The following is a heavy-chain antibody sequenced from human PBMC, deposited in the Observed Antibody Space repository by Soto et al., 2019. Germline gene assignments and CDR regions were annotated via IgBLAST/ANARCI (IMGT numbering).Heavy chain of an antibody. Sequence: QVQLVESGGGVVQPGRSLRLSCAASGFTFSSYGMHWVRQAPGKGLEWVADIWYDGSNQYYADSVKGRFTLSRDNSKSTLYLQMNSLRAEDTAVYYCARDIESRYFDLWGRGTLVTVSS. CDR1: GFTFSSYG. V-gene: IGHV3-33*01. CDR3: ARDIESRYFDL. J-gene: IGHJ2*01. D-gene: IGHD3-16*02. CDR2: IWYDGSNQ.